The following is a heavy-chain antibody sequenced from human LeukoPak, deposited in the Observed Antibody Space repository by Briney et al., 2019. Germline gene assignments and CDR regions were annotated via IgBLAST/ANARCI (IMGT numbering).Heavy chain of an antibody. J-gene: IGHJ4*02. CDR1: GGSISSGDYY. CDR2: IYYSGST. D-gene: IGHD1-14*01. V-gene: IGHV4-30-4*08. CDR3: ARVETGGLYYDY. Sequence: ASETLSLTCTVSGGSISSGDYYWSWIRQPPGKGLEWIGYIYYSGSTYYNPSLKSRVTISVDTSKNQFSLKLSSVTAADTAVYYCARVETGGLYYDYWGQGTLVTVSS.